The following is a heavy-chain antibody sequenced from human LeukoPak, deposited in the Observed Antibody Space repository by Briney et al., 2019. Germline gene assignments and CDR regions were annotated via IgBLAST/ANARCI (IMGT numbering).Heavy chain of an antibody. CDR2: IYYSGST. CDR3: ARGEPSTVRWYYYYGMDV. CDR1: GGSISSYY. Sequence: PSETLSLTCTVSGGSISSYYWSWIRQPPGKGLEWIGYIYYSGSTNYNPSHKSRVTISVDTSKNQFSLKLSSVTAADTAVYYCARGEPSTVRWYYYYGMDVWGQGTTVTVSS. D-gene: IGHD4-23*01. V-gene: IGHV4-59*01. J-gene: IGHJ6*02.